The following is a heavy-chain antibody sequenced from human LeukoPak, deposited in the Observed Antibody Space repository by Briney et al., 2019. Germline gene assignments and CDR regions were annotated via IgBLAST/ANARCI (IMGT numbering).Heavy chain of an antibody. Sequence: GASVKVSCKASGYTFTGHYMHWVRQAPGQGLEWMGWISAYNGNTNYAQKLQGRVTMTTDTSTSTAYMELRSLRSDDTAVYYCARDVVRGALVQDHYYYMDVWGKGTTVTVSS. CDR1: GYTFTGHY. J-gene: IGHJ6*03. D-gene: IGHD3-10*01. CDR3: ARDVVRGALVQDHYYYMDV. V-gene: IGHV1-18*04. CDR2: ISAYNGNT.